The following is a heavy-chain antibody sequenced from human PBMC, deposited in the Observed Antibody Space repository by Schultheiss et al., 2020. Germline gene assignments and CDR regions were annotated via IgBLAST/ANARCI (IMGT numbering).Heavy chain of an antibody. Sequence: GGSLRLSCAASGFTFSSYAMHWVRQAPGKGLEWVSGISWNSGSIGYADSVKGRFTISRDNSKNTLYLQMNSLRAEDTAVYYCARVVAAAGPKPYGMDVWGQGTTVTV. CDR3: ARVVAAAGPKPYGMDV. CDR2: ISWNSGSI. V-gene: IGHV3-23*01. J-gene: IGHJ6*02. D-gene: IGHD6-13*01. CDR1: GFTFSSYA.